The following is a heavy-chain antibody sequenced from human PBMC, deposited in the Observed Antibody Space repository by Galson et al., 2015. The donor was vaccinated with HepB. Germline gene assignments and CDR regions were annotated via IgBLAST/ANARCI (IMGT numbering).Heavy chain of an antibody. CDR3: ATVSGSGWTPYYFDY. CDR1: GYTLTELS. Sequence: SVKVSCKVSGYTLTELSMHWVRQAPGKGLEWMGGFDPEDGETIYAQKFQGRVTMTEDTSTDTAYMELSSLRSEDTAVYYCATVSGSGWTPYYFDYWGQGTLVTVSS. V-gene: IGHV1-24*01. D-gene: IGHD6-19*01. J-gene: IGHJ4*02. CDR2: FDPEDGET.